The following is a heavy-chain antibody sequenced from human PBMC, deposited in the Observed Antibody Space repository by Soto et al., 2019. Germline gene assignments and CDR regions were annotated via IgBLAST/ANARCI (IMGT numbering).Heavy chain of an antibody. J-gene: IGHJ4*02. V-gene: IGHV4-59*08. D-gene: IGHD6-19*01. Sequence: PSETLSLTCTVSGASISSYYWSWIRQPPGKGPEWIGHIYYSGSTNYNPSLKSRVTISVDTSKNQFSLKLSSVTAADTAVYYCARHSSGWSPIDYWGQGTLVTVSS. CDR3: ARHSSGWSPIDY. CDR2: IYYSGST. CDR1: GASISSYY.